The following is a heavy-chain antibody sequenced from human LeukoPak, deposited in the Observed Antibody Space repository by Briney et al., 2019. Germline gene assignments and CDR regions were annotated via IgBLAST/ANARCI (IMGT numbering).Heavy chain of an antibody. CDR2: IYTSGST. Sequence: SETLSLTCTVSGGSISSYYWSWIRQPAGKGLEWIGRIYTSGSTNYNPSLKSRVTMSVDTSKNQFSLKLSSVTAADTAVYYRARGLYYDILTGYYNWFDPWGQGTLVTVSS. CDR1: GGSISSYY. J-gene: IGHJ5*02. V-gene: IGHV4-4*07. CDR3: ARGLYYDILTGYYNWFDP. D-gene: IGHD3-9*01.